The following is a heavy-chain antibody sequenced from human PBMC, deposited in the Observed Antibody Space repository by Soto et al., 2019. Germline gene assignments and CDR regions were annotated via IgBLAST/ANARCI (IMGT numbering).Heavy chain of an antibody. CDR3: ATEPIYYNDGSGYYPLGH. D-gene: IGHD3-22*01. V-gene: IGHV1-18*04. Sequence: GASVKSSCNASGYSFSTYGFSWGRQAPGQGLECVGWISDHNGDTHYSQKFQGRVTLTTDTSTNTGYMELRSLTSDDTAVYFCATEPIYYNDGSGYYPLGHWGQGARVTVSS. J-gene: IGHJ4*02. CDR1: GYSFSTYG. CDR2: ISDHNGDT.